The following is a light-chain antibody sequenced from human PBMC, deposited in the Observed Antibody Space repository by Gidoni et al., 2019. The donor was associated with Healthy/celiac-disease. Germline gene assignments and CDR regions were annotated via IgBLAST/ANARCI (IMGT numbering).Light chain of an antibody. CDR2: SNN. CDR3: AAWDDSLSGRV. J-gene: IGLJ3*02. V-gene: IGLV1-47*02. CDR1: SSNIGSNY. Sequence: QSVLTQPPSAYGTPGQRVTISCSGSSSNIGSNYVYWYQQLPGTAPELLIYSNNQRPSGVPDRFSGSKSGTSASLAISGLRSEDEADYYCAAWDDSLSGRVFGGGTKLTVL.